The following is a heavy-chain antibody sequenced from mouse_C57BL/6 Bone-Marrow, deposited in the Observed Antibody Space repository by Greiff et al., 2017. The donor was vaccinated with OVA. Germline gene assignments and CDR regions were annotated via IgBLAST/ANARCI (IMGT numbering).Heavy chain of an antibody. CDR2: IDPENGDT. J-gene: IGHJ1*03. D-gene: IGHD1-1*01. CDR3: ARDYFLDV. V-gene: IGHV14-4*01. CDR1: GFNIKDDY. Sequence: VQLKESGAELVRPGASVKLSCTASGFNIKDDYMHWVKQRPEQGLEWIGWIDPENGDTEYASKFQGKATITADTSSNTAYLQLSSLTSEDTAVYYCARDYFLDVWGTGTTVTVSS.